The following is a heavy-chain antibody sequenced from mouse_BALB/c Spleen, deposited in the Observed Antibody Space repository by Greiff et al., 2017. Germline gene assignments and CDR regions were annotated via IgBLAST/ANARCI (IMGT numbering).Heavy chain of an antibody. CDR1: GYTFTSYW. Sequence: QVQLQQPGAELVKPGASVKMSCKASGYTFTSYWMHWVKQRPGQGLEWIGVIDPSDSYTSYNQKFKGKATLTVDTSSSTAYMQLSSLTSEDSAVYYCTRGYDGYYWFAYWGQGTLVTVSA. CDR3: TRGYDGYYWFAY. CDR2: IDPSDSYT. J-gene: IGHJ3*01. V-gene: IGHV1S127*01. D-gene: IGHD2-3*01.